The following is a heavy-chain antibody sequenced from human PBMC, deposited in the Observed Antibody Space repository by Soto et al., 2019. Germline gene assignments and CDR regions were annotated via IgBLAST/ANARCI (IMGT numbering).Heavy chain of an antibody. CDR3: ARDSSLGNDFWSGYTRYDAFDI. V-gene: IGHV4-31*03. CDR1: GGSISSGGYY. D-gene: IGHD3-3*01. J-gene: IGHJ3*02. CDR2: IYYSGST. Sequence: SETLSLTCTVSGGSISSGGYYWSWIRQHPGKGLEWIGYIYYSGSTYYNPSLKSRVTISVDTSKNQFSLKLSSVTAADTAVYYCARDSSLGNDFWSGYTRYDAFDIWGQGTMVTVSS.